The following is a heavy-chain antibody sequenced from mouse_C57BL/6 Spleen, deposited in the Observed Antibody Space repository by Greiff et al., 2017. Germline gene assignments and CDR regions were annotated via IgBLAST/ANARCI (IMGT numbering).Heavy chain of an antibody. D-gene: IGHD3-3*01. CDR3: ARSEGLSLDY. CDR1: GYTFTDYN. V-gene: IGHV1-18*01. CDR2: INPNNGCT. J-gene: IGHJ2*01. Sequence: EVQLQQSGPELVKPGASVKIPCKASGYTFTDYNMDWVKQSHGKSLEWIGDINPNNGCTIYNQKFKGKATLTVDKSSSTAYMELRSLTSEDTAVYYCARSEGLSLDYWGQGTTLTVSS.